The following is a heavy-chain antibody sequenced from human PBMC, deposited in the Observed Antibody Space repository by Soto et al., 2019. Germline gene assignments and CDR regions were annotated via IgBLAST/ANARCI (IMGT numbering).Heavy chain of an antibody. D-gene: IGHD1-26*01. V-gene: IGHV3-23*01. CDR1: GFTFSSYA. Sequence: GGSLRLSCAASGFTFSSYAMSWVRQAPGKGLEWVSAISGSGGSTYYADSVKGRFTISRDNSKNTLYLQMNSLRAEDTAVYYCAKGSKWELPGGGFGYWGQGTLVTVPS. J-gene: IGHJ4*02. CDR2: ISGSGGST. CDR3: AKGSKWELPGGGFGY.